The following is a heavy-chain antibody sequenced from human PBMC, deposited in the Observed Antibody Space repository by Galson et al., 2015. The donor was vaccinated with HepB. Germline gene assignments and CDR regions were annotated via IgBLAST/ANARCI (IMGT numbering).Heavy chain of an antibody. J-gene: IGHJ4*02. V-gene: IGHV1-18*04. D-gene: IGHD4/OR15-4a*01. CDR1: GYTFTTNG. Sequence: SVKVSCKASGYTFTTNGISWVRQAPGQGLEWMGWISANSGNTKYAQNLQGRVTLTRDTSKSKAYLELRSLRSDDKAAYYCARDRDYRFDYWGQGTLVTVSS. CDR3: ARDRDYRFDY. CDR2: ISANSGNT.